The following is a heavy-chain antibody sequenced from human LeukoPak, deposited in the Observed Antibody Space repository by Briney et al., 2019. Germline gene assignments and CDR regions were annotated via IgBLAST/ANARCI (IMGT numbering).Heavy chain of an antibody. CDR2: IIPILGIA. J-gene: IGHJ6*02. V-gene: IGHV1-69*02. CDR1: GGTFSSYT. D-gene: IGHD6-19*01. Sequence: ASVKVSCKASGGTFSSYTISWVRQGPGQGLEWMGRIIPILGIANYAQKFQGRVTITADKSTSTAYMELSSLRSEDTAVYYCARGAVAWYYGMDVWGQGTTVTVSS. CDR3: ARGAVAWYYGMDV.